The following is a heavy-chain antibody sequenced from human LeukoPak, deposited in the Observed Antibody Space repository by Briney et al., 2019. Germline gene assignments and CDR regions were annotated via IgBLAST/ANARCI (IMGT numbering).Heavy chain of an antibody. CDR2: INPNSGNT. D-gene: IGHD3-16*01. V-gene: IGHV1-8*01. Sequence: ASVQISCKASEYTFTNYDINWVRQATGQGLEWMGWINPNSGNTGYTQKFQGRVTMTRNTSLSTAYMELTSLKSEDTAVYYCARSLGTYWGKDFLNWFDPWGQGTLVTVSS. J-gene: IGHJ5*02. CDR3: ARSLGTYWGKDFLNWFDP. CDR1: EYTFTNYD.